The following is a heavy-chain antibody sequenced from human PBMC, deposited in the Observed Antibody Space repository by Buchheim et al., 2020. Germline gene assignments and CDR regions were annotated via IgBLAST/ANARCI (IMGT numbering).Heavy chain of an antibody. CDR1: GFTFSNYS. CDR2: ISSSSSYI. D-gene: IGHD6-13*01. Sequence: EVQLVESGGGLVKPGGSLRLSSAASGFTFSNYSMNWVRQAPGKGLEWVSSISSSSSYIYYADSVKGRFTISRDNAKNSLYLQMNSLRAEDTAVYYCARGDSNSWSQRENLRNWYFDLWGRGTL. J-gene: IGHJ2*01. CDR3: ARGDSNSWSQRENLRNWYFDL. V-gene: IGHV3-21*01.